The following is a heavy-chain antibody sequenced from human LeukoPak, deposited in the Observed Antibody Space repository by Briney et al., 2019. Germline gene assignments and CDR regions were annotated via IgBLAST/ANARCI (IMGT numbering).Heavy chain of an antibody. V-gene: IGHV1-8*03. CDR1: GYTFTSYG. D-gene: IGHD3-9*01. Sequence: ASVKVSCKASGYTFTSYGISWVRQAPGQGLEWMGWMNPNSGNTGYAQKFQGRVTITRNTSISTAYMELSSLRSEDTAVYYCARRTPQLRYFDWLPQCYYYYYMDVWGKGTTVTVSS. J-gene: IGHJ6*03. CDR2: MNPNSGNT. CDR3: ARRTPQLRYFDWLPQCYYYYYMDV.